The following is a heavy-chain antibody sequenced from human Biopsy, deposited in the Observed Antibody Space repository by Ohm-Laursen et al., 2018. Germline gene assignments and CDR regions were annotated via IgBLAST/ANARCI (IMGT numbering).Heavy chain of an antibody. CDR3: ARGPHSGSHSCFDY. D-gene: IGHD1-26*01. J-gene: IGHJ4*02. V-gene: IGHV1-69*13. Sequence: PVKVSCNASGGTFINYAISWVRQAPGQGLEWMGGVIPMFGTANYAQMFQGRVTISADESTSTSYMELSSLTTEDTAIYYCARGPHSGSHSCFDYWGRGTLVTVSS. CDR2: VIPMFGTA. CDR1: GGTFINYA.